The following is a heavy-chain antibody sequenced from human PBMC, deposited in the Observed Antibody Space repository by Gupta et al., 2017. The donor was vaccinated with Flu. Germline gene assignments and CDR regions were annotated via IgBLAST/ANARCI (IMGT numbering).Heavy chain of an antibody. D-gene: IGHD2-2*02. CDR2: ISSSGGST. J-gene: IGHJ4*02. Sequence: EVQLVASGGALVQPGGSLRLSCAASGFTFNSYAMHWVRQAPGKGLEYVSAISSSGGSTYYGDSVKGRFTISRDSSKNTLYLQMSSLRAEDMAVYYCARDLRVCSSTSCYTGFSRWGQGTLVTVSS. V-gene: IGHV3-64*07. CDR3: ARDLRVCSSTSCYTGFSR. CDR1: GFTFNSYA.